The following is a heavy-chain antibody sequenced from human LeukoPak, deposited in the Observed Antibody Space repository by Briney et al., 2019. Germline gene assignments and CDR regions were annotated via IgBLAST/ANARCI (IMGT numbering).Heavy chain of an antibody. CDR3: ARIGYSSSSFDY. CDR1: GFTFSNYW. J-gene: IGHJ4*02. V-gene: IGHV3-7*01. Sequence: GGSLRLSCVASGFTFSNYWMSWVRQAPGKGLEWVANIKEDGSVIYYVDSVKGRFTISRDNAKNSVYLQIHSLRVEDTAVYHCARIGYSSSSFDYWGQGTLVTVSS. D-gene: IGHD6-6*01. CDR2: IKEDGSVI.